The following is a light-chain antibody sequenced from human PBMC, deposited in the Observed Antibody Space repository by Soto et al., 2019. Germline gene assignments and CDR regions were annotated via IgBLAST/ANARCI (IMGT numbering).Light chain of an antibody. CDR3: QQYGTSPWT. Sequence: IVLTQSPGTVSLSPGERATLSCRASQSVSSNYLAWYQQKPGQAPRLLIYGASSRATGIPDRFSGSGSGTDFIFTISRLEPEDFAVYYCQQYGTSPWTFGQGTKVDI. CDR2: GAS. CDR1: QSVSSNY. J-gene: IGKJ1*01. V-gene: IGKV3-20*01.